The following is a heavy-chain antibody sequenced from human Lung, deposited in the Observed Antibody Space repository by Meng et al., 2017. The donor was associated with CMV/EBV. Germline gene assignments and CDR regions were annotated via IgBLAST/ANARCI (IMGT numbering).Heavy chain of an antibody. J-gene: IGHJ6*02. Sequence: GGSLRLXCVASGFTGSANYMSWVRQAPGKGLEWVSVINSGGWTYYADSVKGRFTISRDNSKNTVYLQLNSLRAEDTAMYYCATRRSGGSVPGWAWGMDVRDQGXTVTVSS. V-gene: IGHV3-53*01. CDR1: GFTGSANY. CDR3: ATRRSGGSVPGWAWGMDV. CDR2: INSGGWT. D-gene: IGHD2-2*01.